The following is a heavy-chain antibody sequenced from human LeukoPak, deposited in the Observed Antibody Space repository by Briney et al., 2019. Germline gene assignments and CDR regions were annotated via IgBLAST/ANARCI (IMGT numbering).Heavy chain of an antibody. J-gene: IGHJ6*03. CDR3: ASSGVQDYMVV. Sequence: ASVKVSCKASGYTFTSYDINWVRQATGQGLEWMGWINPKSGNTGYAQKFQGRVTITRNTSISTAYMKLSCVRSEDTAVYYCASSGVQDYMVVWGKGTTVTVSS. CDR1: GYTFTSYD. CDR2: INPKSGNT. V-gene: IGHV1-8*03. D-gene: IGHD1-14*01.